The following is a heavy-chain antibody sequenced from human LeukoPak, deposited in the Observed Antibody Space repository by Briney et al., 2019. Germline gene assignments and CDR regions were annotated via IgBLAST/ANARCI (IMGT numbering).Heavy chain of an antibody. Sequence: HPGGSLRLSCAASGFTFSSYGMHWVRQAPGKGLEWVAVISYDGSNKYYADSVKGRFTISRDNSKNTLYLQMNSLRAEDTAVYYCARGPPRIRAPGYYMDVWGKGTTVTVSS. D-gene: IGHD3-3*02. CDR2: ISYDGSNK. CDR1: GFTFSSYG. V-gene: IGHV3-30*19. CDR3: ARGPPRIRAPGYYMDV. J-gene: IGHJ6*03.